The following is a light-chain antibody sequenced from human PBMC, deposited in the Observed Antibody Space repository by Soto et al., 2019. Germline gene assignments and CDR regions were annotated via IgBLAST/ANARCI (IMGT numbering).Light chain of an antibody. CDR1: QSVNSN. V-gene: IGKV3-15*01. J-gene: IGKJ4*01. CDR2: GAS. Sequence: EKVMTQSPAALSVSPGERATLSCRASQSVNSNLAWYQQKPGQAPRLLLYGASTRATGIPARFNGSASGTEFTLTISSLQSEDSAVYYCQQYNDWPLTFGGGTKVEVK. CDR3: QQYNDWPLT.